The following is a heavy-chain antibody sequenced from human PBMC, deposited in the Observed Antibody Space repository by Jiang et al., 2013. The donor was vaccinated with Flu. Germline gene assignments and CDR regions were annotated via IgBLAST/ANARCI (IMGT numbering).Heavy chain of an antibody. D-gene: IGHD6-19*01. CDR1: GGSVSSSPYY. CDR3: ARSGVGVTGRVFDD. Sequence: GPGLVKPSETPSLTCTVSGGSVSSSPYYWGWIRQPPGKGLEWIGSISYSGSTYYSPSLKSRVTISIDTSKNQLSLKLSSVTATDTAVYYCARSGVGVTGRVFDDWGQGTLVTVSS. V-gene: IGHV4-39*01. J-gene: IGHJ4*02. CDR2: ISYSGST.